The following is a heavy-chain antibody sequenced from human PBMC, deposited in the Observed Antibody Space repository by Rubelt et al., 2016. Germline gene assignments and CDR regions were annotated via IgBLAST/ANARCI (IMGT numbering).Heavy chain of an antibody. CDR2: ISYDGSNK. Sequence: VQLVESGGGVVQPGRSLRLSCAASGFTFSSYAMHWVRQAPGKGLEWVAVISYDGSNKYYADSVKGRFTISRDNSKNTLYLQMNSLRAEDTAVYYCTRGLIMGYSYGSRISDYWGQGTLVTVSS. CDR3: TRGLIMGYSYGSRISDY. V-gene: IGHV3-30*04. D-gene: IGHD5-18*01. CDR1: GFTFSSYA. J-gene: IGHJ4*02.